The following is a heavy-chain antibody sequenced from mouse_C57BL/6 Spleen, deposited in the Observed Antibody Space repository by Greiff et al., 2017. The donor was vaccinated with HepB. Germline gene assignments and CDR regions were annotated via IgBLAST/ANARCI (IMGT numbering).Heavy chain of an antibody. CDR2: IYPRDGST. CDR1: GYTFTDHT. CDR3: ARCRIYYDYDDAMDY. Sequence: VKVVESDAELVKPGASVKISCKVSGYTFTDHTIHWMKQRPEQGLEWIGYIYPRDGSTKYNEKFKGKATLTADKSSSTAYMQLNSLTSEDSAVYFCARCRIYYDYDDAMDYWGQGTSVTVSS. V-gene: IGHV1-78*01. J-gene: IGHJ4*01. D-gene: IGHD2-4*01.